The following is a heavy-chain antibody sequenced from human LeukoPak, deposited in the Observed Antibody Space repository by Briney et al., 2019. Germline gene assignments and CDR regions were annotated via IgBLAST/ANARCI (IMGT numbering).Heavy chain of an antibody. CDR1: GFPFSGYW. V-gene: IGHV3-74*01. CDR2: IDDDGAGT. D-gene: IGHD5-12*01. J-gene: IGHJ5*02. Sequence: GGSLRLSCAASGFPFSGYWMHWVRQAPGMGLVWVSRIDDDGAGTTYADSVKGRFTISRDNAKNTLYLQMNSLRVEDTAVYYCARSASGYDAWGQGTLVTVSS. CDR3: ARSASGYDA.